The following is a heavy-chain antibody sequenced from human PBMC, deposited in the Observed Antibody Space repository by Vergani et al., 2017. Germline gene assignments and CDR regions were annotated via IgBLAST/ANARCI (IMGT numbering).Heavy chain of an antibody. CDR3: AKEIFGPYCSSTSCSRYYYGMDV. CDR1: GFTFIMHA. Sequence: EVQLLESGGDLVQPGGSLRLSCAASGFTFIMHAMSWVRQAPGKGLEWVSTLSASDRRTHYADSVKGRFTISRDNSKNTLYLQMNSLRAEDTAVYYCAKEIFGPYCSSTSCSRYYYGMDVWGQGTTVTVSS. D-gene: IGHD2-2*01. V-gene: IGHV3-23*01. J-gene: IGHJ6*02. CDR2: LSASDRRT.